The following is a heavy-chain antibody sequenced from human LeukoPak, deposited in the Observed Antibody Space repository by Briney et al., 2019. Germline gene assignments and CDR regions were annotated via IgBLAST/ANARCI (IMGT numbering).Heavy chain of an antibody. J-gene: IGHJ4*02. CDR3: IHQHNLAAADT. CDR1: GFSLSSSGVG. V-gene: IGHV2-5*01. D-gene: IGHD6-13*01. CDR2: IYWHGDQ. Sequence: SGPTLVHPTQTLTLTCTFSGFSLSSSGVGVGWIRQPPGKALEWLALIYWHGDQRYSPSLQTRLTIARDTSKNQVVLTLTNVDPVDTATYYCIHQHNLAAADTWGQGILVTVSS.